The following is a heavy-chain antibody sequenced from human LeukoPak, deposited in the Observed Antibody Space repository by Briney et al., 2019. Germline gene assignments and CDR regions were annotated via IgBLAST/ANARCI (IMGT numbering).Heavy chain of an antibody. CDR1: GFTFSDYG. V-gene: IGHV3-48*01. J-gene: IGHJ4*02. D-gene: IGHD1-26*01. CDR2: ISSISSTI. Sequence: GGSLRLSCVASGFTFSDYGMNWVRQAPGKGLEWVSHISSISSTIKYGDSVKGRFTISRDNAKNSLYLQMNSLKAEDTAVYYCTRVVWVGPTYSYFDYGAQEPLVPVPS. CDR3: TRVVWVGPTYSYFDY.